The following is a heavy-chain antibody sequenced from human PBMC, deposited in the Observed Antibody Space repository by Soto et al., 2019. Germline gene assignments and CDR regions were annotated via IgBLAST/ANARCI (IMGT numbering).Heavy chain of an antibody. CDR1: GFTFSTYW. CDR3: ARVGYLASLDY. J-gene: IGHJ4*02. D-gene: IGHD5-12*01. Sequence: LLLSCAASGFTFSTYWMHWVRQAPGKGLVWVSRINSDGRSTIYVDSVKGRFTISRDNAKNTLYLQMNSLRAEDTAVYYCARVGYLASLDYWGQGTLVTVSS. V-gene: IGHV3-74*01. CDR2: INSDGRST.